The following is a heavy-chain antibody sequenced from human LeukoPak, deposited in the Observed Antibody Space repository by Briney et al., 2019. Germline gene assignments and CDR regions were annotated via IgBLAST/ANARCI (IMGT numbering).Heavy chain of an antibody. V-gene: IGHV3-23*01. J-gene: IGHJ4*02. CDR2: ISGSGGST. D-gene: IGHD2-15*01. Sequence: PGGSLRLSCAASGFTFSSYAMSWVRQAPGKGLEWVSGISGSGGSTYYADSVNGRFTIFRDNSKNTLYLQMNSLRAEDTGVYHCANGWSPDYWGRGTLVTVSS. CDR3: ANGWSPDY. CDR1: GFTFSSYA.